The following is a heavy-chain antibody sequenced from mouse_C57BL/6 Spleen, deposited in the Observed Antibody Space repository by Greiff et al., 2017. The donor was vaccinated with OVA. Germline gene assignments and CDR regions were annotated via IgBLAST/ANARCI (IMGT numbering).Heavy chain of an antibody. Sequence: VQLQQPGAELVKPGASVKLSCKASGYTFTSYWMQWVKQRPGQGLEWIGEIDPSDSSTNYNQKFKGKATLTVDTSSSTAYMQLSSLTSEDSAVYYCARQTAQAKFAYWGQGTLVTVSA. J-gene: IGHJ3*01. D-gene: IGHD3-2*02. V-gene: IGHV1-50*01. CDR3: ARQTAQAKFAY. CDR1: GYTFTSYW. CDR2: IDPSDSST.